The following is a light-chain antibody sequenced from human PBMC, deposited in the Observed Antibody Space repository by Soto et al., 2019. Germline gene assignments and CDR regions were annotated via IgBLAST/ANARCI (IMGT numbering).Light chain of an antibody. J-gene: IGKJ4*01. CDR1: QSVSSY. V-gene: IGKV3-11*01. CDR3: QQDNNWPLT. Sequence: EIVLTQSPGTLSLSPGERATLSCRASQSVSSYLAWYQQKPGQAPRLLIFDASDRATGIPVRFSGSGSGADFTLTISSLQPEDFAVYYCQQDNNWPLTFGGGTRVEIK. CDR2: DAS.